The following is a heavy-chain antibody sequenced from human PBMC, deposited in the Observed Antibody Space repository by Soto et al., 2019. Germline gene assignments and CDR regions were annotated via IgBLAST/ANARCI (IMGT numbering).Heavy chain of an antibody. J-gene: IGHJ4*02. V-gene: IGHV1-69*01. CDR3: ARDPMRYYYDSSGYSHYFDY. D-gene: IGHD3-22*01. CDR1: GGTFSSYA. Sequence: QVQLVQSGAEVKKPGSSVKVSCKASGGTFSSYAISWVRQAPGHGLEWMGGIIPIFGTANYAQKFQGRVTITADESTSTAYMELSSLRSEDTAVYYCARDPMRYYYDSSGYSHYFDYWGQGTLVTVSS. CDR2: IIPIFGTA.